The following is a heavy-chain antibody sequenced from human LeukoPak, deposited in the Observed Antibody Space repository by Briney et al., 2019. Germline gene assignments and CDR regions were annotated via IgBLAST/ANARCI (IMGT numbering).Heavy chain of an antibody. CDR1: GGSISSSSYY. V-gene: IGHV4-39*01. CDR3: ASNPLRYFDWLFSGNYYYYGMDV. CDR2: IYYSGST. Sequence: SETLSLTCTVSGGSISSSSYYWGWIRQPPGKGLEWIGSIYYSGSTYYNPSLKSRVTISVDTSKNQFSLKLSSVTAADTAVYYCASNPLRYFDWLFSGNYYYYGMDVWGQGTTVTVSS. J-gene: IGHJ6*02. D-gene: IGHD3-9*01.